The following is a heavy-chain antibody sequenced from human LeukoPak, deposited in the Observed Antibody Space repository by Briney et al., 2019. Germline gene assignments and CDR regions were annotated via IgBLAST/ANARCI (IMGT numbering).Heavy chain of an antibody. Sequence: PSETLSLTCTVSGASITSGAYYWTWIPQHPGEGLEWIGYSTYSGSAYYNPSLKSRVTISVDTSKSQFSLKLSSVTAADTAVYYCARYYCASSRCPGVDYWGQGTLVTVSS. CDR1: GASITSGAYY. J-gene: IGHJ4*02. CDR3: ARYYCASSRCPGVDY. D-gene: IGHD2-2*01. CDR2: STYSGSA. V-gene: IGHV4-31*03.